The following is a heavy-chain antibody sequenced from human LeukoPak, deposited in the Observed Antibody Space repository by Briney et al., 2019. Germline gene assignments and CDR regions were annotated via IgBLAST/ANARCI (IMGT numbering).Heavy chain of an antibody. CDR3: AKGGSGIKGYYYGMDV. J-gene: IGHJ6*02. Sequence: ASVKVSCKVSGYTLTELSMHWVRQAPGKGLEWMGGFDPEDGETIYAQKFQGRVTMTEDTSTDTAYMELSSLRSEDTAVYYCAKGGSGIKGYYYGMDVWGQGTTVTVSS. D-gene: IGHD3-10*01. V-gene: IGHV1-24*01. CDR2: FDPEDGET. CDR1: GYTLTELS.